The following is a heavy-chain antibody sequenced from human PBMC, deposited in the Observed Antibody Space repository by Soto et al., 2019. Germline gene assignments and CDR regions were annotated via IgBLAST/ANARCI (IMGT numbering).Heavy chain of an antibody. CDR3: AKRGIEVAGKYRWFDP. CDR1: GFTFNYYA. V-gene: IGHV3-23*01. J-gene: IGHJ5*02. D-gene: IGHD6-19*01. Sequence: EVQLLESGGGLVQPGGSLSLSCAASGFTFNYYAMTWVRQAPGKGLEWVSTISASGGTTYYADSVKGRFTISRDNYKNTLYLQMNSLRAEDTAVYYCAKRGIEVAGKYRWFDPWGQGTLVTVSS. CDR2: ISASGGTT.